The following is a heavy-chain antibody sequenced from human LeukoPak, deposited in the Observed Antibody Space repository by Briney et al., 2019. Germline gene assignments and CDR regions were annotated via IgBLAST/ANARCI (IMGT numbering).Heavy chain of an antibody. D-gene: IGHD3-9*01. CDR2: IKQDGSEK. J-gene: IGHJ4*02. CDR1: GLTFSSYW. CDR3: ARDYDILTGYWITGNFDY. V-gene: IGHV3-7*01. Sequence: GGSLRLSCAASGLTFSSYWMSWVRQAPGKGLEWVANIKQDGSEKYYVDSVKGRFTISRDNAKNSLYLQMNSLRAEDTAVYYCARDYDILTGYWITGNFDYWGQGTLVTVSS.